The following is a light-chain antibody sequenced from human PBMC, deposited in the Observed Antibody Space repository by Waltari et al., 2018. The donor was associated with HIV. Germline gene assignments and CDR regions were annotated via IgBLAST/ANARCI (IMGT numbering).Light chain of an antibody. J-gene: IGKJ5*01. CDR2: GAS. Sequence: EIVLTQSPGTLSLSPGERATLSCRASQSVSSSYLAWYQQKPGQAPRLLIYGASSRATGIPDRFSGSGSGTDFTLTISRLEPEEFAVYFCQQYSGSRPITFGQGTRLEIK. CDR1: QSVSSSY. V-gene: IGKV3-20*01. CDR3: QQYSGSRPIT.